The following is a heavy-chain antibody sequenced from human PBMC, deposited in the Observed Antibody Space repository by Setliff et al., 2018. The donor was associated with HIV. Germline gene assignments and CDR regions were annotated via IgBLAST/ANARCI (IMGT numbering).Heavy chain of an antibody. CDR1: GGSISSTSYY. D-gene: IGHD6-13*01. CDR2: IYYSGNT. J-gene: IGHJ6*03. V-gene: IGHV4-39*01. CDR3: VRGGKLAAAGNSRFDYWGQGALVTVSSGKDYMDV. Sequence: PSETLSLTCTVSGGSISSTSYYWGWIRQPPGKGLEWIGSIYYSGNTYYNPSLKSRVTISVDTSKNQFSLKLSSVTAADTAVYYCVRGGKLAAAGNSRFDYWGQGALVTVSSGKDYMDVWGKGTTVTVSS.